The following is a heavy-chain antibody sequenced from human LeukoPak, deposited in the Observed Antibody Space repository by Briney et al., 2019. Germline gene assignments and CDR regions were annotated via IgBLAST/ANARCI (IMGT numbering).Heavy chain of an antibody. J-gene: IGHJ4*02. CDR2: INPNSGGT. D-gene: IGHD5-12*01. Sequence: ASVKVSCKASGYPFTGYYMHWVRQAPGQGLEWMGWINPNSGGTQYAQKFLGRVTMTSDTSINTAYMELSRLSSDDTAVFYCARDTSIIVATSVCEYWGQGTLVTVSS. CDR3: ARDTSIIVATSVCEY. CDR1: GYPFTGYY. V-gene: IGHV1-2*02.